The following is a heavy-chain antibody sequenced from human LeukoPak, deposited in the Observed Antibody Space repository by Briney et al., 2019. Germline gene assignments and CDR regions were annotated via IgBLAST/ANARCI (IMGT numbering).Heavy chain of an antibody. V-gene: IGHV3-30*18. D-gene: IGHD3-10*01. CDR3: AKTYYYGSGSYYAEASDI. Sequence: PGGSLRLSCAASGFTFSSYGMHWVRQAPGKGLEWVAVISFDGSNKYYADSVKGRFTISRDNSKNTLYLQMSSLRAEDTAVYYCAKTYYYGSGSYYAEASDIWGQGTMVTVSS. CDR2: ISFDGSNK. CDR1: GFTFSSYG. J-gene: IGHJ3*02.